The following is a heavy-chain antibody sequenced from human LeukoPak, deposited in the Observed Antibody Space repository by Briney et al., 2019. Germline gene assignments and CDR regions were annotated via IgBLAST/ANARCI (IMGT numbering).Heavy chain of an antibody. CDR2: ISPDGSAT. V-gene: IGHV3-7*01. CDR3: VRAIDY. Sequence: GGSLRLSCEGSGFTFSDHWMSWVRQAPGKGLEWVANISPDGSATYYVDSVKGRFTISRDNGKNSLYLQMFSLRAEDTAVYYGVRAIDYWGQGTLVTVSS. J-gene: IGHJ4*02. CDR1: GFTFSDHW.